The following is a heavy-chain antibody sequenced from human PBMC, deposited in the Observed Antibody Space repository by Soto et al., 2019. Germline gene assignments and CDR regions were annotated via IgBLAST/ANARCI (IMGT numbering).Heavy chain of an antibody. V-gene: IGHV4-31*03. CDR1: DGSLSSGGYF. D-gene: IGHD3-10*01. Sequence: TLCLTYPVSDGSLSSGGYFWRWIRQPPGKGLDWIGYLYYTGNTFFNPSLKSRVTISADMSKNQFSLNLTSVTDADTAVYYCARALITLIRTKPRGLVVWGQGTMVTVSS. CDR2: LYYTGNT. CDR3: ARALITLIRTKPRGLVV. J-gene: IGHJ6*02.